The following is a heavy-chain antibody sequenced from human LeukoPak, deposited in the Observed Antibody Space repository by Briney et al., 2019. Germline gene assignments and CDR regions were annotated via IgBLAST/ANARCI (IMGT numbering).Heavy chain of an antibody. CDR3: ARGGSYLSALDI. CDR2: IYGGGST. J-gene: IGHJ3*02. Sequence: GGSLRLSCAASGFTVSSNYMSWVRQAPGKGLEWVSIIYGGGSTFYADSVKGRFTISRDNSKNTLYLQMNSLRAEDTAVYYCARGGSYLSALDIGGQGTMVTVSS. CDR1: GFTVSSNY. V-gene: IGHV3-53*01. D-gene: IGHD1-26*01.